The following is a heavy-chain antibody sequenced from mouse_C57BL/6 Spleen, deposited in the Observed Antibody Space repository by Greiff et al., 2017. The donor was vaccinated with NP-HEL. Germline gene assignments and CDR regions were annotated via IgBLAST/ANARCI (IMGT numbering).Heavy chain of an antibody. V-gene: IGHV5-4*01. CDR3: ARERAVVATGGYYFDY. CDR2: ISDGGSYT. J-gene: IGHJ2*01. Sequence: EVQLVESGGGLVKPGGSLKLSCAASGFTFSSYAMSWVRQTPEKRLEWVATISDGGSYTYYPDNVKGRFTISRDNAKNNLYLQMSHLKSEDTAMYYCARERAVVATGGYYFDYWGQGTTLTVSS. CDR1: GFTFSSYA. D-gene: IGHD1-1*01.